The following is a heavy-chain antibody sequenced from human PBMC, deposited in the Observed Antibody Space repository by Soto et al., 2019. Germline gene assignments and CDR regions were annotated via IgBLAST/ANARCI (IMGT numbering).Heavy chain of an antibody. V-gene: IGHV3-53*01. Sequence: EVQLVESGGGLIQPGGSLRLSCAASGFTVSSTYMIWVRQAPGKGLEWFSIIFSSGSTEYSDSVKGRYTIARDNSKNTVDIQMNSLRAEDTAVYYCANGGIGKVRTLDYWGQGSLVTVPS. CDR1: GFTVSSTY. CDR3: ANGGIGKVRTLDY. CDR2: IFSSGST. D-gene: IGHD6-13*01. J-gene: IGHJ4*02.